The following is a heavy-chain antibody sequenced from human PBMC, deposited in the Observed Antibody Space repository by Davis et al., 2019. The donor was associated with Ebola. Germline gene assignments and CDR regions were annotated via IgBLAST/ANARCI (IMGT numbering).Heavy chain of an antibody. J-gene: IGHJ4*02. D-gene: IGHD3-16*02. CDR2: INPNSGGT. CDR1: GYNFNAYY. CDR3: ARDRRLSQDYIAGSYPSDY. Sequence: ASAKVSCKASGYNFNAYYMHWVRQAPGQGLEWMGRINPNSGGTNYAQKFLGRVTMTTDTSITTAYMELRSLTSADTVMYFCARDRRLSQDYIAGSYPSDYWGQGTLVTVSS. V-gene: IGHV1-2*05.